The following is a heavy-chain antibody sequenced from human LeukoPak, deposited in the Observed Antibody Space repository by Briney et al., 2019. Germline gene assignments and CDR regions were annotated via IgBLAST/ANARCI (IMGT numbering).Heavy chain of an antibody. D-gene: IGHD4-17*01. J-gene: IGHJ2*01. CDR2: IYHSGST. CDR3: ARDRSNSIDDGELYWYFDL. Sequence: SETLSLTCTVSGYSISSGYYWGWIRQPPGKGLEWIGSIYHSGSTYYNPSLKSRVTISVDTSKNQFSLKLSSVTAADTAVYYCARDRSNSIDDGELYWYFDLWGRGTLVTVSS. V-gene: IGHV4-38-2*02. CDR1: GYSISSGYY.